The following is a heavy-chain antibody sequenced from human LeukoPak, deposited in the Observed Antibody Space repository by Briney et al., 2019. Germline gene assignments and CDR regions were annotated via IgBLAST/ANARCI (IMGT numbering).Heavy chain of an antibody. CDR2: IYYSGST. Sequence: SETLSLTCTVSGGSISSGGYYWSWIRQHPGKGLEWIGYIYYSGSTYYNPSFKSRVTISVDTSKNQFSLKLSSVTAADTAVYYCARETVAAPLLGNWFDPWGQGTLVTVSS. CDR3: ARETVAAPLLGNWFDP. D-gene: IGHD6-19*01. V-gene: IGHV4-31*03. J-gene: IGHJ5*02. CDR1: GGSISSGGYY.